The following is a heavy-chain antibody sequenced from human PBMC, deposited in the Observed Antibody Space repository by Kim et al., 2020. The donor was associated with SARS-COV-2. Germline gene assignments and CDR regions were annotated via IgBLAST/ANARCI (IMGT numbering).Heavy chain of an antibody. V-gene: IGHV3-74*01. J-gene: IGHJ5*02. Sequence: LSLTCAASGFTFSTSWMHWVRQTPGKGLGWRSYIYADGSATKYADSVKGRFTISRDNAKNTLYLQMKSLRAEDTASFYTVSAPPMFDTWVQGTLVTV. CDR3: VSAPPMFDT. CDR2: IYADGSAT. D-gene: IGHD3-16*01. CDR1: GFTFSTSW.